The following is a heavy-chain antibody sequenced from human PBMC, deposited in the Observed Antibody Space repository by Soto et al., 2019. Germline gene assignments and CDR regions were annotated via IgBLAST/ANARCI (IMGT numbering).Heavy chain of an antibody. CDR1: GGSFSGYY. V-gene: IGHV4-34*01. CDR3: ARGKRNTVVAWIDY. J-gene: IGHJ4*02. CDR2: INHSGST. Sequence: SETLSLTCAVYGGSFSGYYWTWIRQPPGKGLEWIGEINHSGSTNYNPSLKSRVTISVDTSKNQFSLKLTSVTAADTAVYYCARGKRNTVVAWIDYWGQGTLVTVSS. D-gene: IGHD2-2*01.